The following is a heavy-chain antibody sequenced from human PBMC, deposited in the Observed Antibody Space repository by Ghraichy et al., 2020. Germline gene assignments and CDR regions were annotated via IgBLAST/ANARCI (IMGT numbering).Heavy chain of an antibody. J-gene: IGHJ4*02. CDR1: GGSISSYY. V-gene: IGHV4-59*01. D-gene: IGHD1-26*01. Sequence: SETLSLTCTVSGGSISSYYWSWIRQPPGKGLEWIGYIYYSGSTNYNPSLKSRVTISVDTSKNQFSLKLSSVTAADTAVYYCAREEGSAYFDYWGQGTLVTVSS. CDR3: AREEGSAYFDY. CDR2: IYYSGST.